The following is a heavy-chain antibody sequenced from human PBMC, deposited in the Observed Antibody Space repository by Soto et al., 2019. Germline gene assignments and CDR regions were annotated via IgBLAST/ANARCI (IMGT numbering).Heavy chain of an antibody. V-gene: IGHV4-30-4*01. CDR1: GGCISSGDYY. CDR2: IYYSGST. Sequence: SETLSLTCTVSGGCISSGDYYWSWIRQPPGKGLEWIGYIYYSGSTYYNPSLKSRVTILVDTSKNQFSLKLSSVTAADTAVYYCARVRSSSWQPYNWFDPWGQGTLVTVSS. CDR3: ARVRSSSWQPYNWFDP. J-gene: IGHJ5*02. D-gene: IGHD6-13*01.